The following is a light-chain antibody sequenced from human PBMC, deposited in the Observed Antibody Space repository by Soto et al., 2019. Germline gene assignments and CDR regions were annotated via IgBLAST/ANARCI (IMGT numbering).Light chain of an antibody. Sequence: VLTXPPSVSGAPGQRVTISCTGSSSNIGAGYDVHWYQQLPGTAPKLLIYGNSNRPSGVPDRFSGSKSGTSASLAITGLQAEDEADYYCQSYDSSFYVFGTGTKVTVL. V-gene: IGLV1-40*01. CDR1: SSNIGAGYD. CDR2: GNS. CDR3: QSYDSSFYV. J-gene: IGLJ1*01.